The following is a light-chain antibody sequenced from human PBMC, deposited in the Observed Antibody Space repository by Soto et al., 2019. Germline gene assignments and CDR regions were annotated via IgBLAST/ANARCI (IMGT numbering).Light chain of an antibody. CDR1: QSVSSK. V-gene: IGKV3-15*01. J-gene: IGKJ5*01. CDR3: QQYNTWPPIT. CDR2: GAS. Sequence: EIVMTQSPATLSVSTGERGTLSCRASQSVSSKLAWYQQKPGRAPRLLIYGASTRATGIPARFSGSGSGTEFTLTISSLQSEDFAVYYCQQYNTWPPITFGQGTRLENK.